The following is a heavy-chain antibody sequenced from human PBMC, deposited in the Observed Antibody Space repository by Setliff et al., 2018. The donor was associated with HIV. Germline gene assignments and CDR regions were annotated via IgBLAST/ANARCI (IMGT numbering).Heavy chain of an antibody. V-gene: IGHV1-46*01. CDR3: ASAGAWQRNALDI. J-gene: IGHJ3*02. CDR1: GYSFTNHY. Sequence: RASVKVSCKPSGYSFTNHYMHWVRQAPGQGLEWMGVINPTGGSTRNTQKFQCRVAMTRDTSTSTVYKELSSLRSEDTAVYYCASAGAWQRNALDIWGQGTMVTVSS. D-gene: IGHD5-12*01. CDR2: INPTGGST.